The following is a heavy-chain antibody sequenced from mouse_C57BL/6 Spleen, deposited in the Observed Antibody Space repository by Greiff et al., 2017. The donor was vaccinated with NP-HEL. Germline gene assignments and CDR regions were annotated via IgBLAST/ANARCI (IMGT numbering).Heavy chain of an antibody. CDR1: GYAFSSSW. V-gene: IGHV1-82*01. D-gene: IGHD1-1*02. J-gene: IGHJ1*03. Sequence: QVQLKQSGPELVKPGASVKISCKASGYAFSSSWMNWVKQRPGKGLEWIGRIYPGDGDTNYNGKFKGKATLTADKSSSTAYMQLSSLTSEDSAVYFCAREVLWNWYFDVWGTGTTVTVSS. CDR3: AREVLWNWYFDV. CDR2: IYPGDGDT.